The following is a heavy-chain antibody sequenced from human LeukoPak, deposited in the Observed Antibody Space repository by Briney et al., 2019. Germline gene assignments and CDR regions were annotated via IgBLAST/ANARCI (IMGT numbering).Heavy chain of an antibody. CDR3: ARGSGIAAALFDY. V-gene: IGHV4-34*01. D-gene: IGHD6-13*01. J-gene: IGHJ4*02. CDR1: GGSFSGYY. Sequence: SETLSLTCAVYGGSFSGYYWSWIRQPPGKGLEWIGEINHSGSTNYNPSLKSRVTISVDTSRNQFSLKLSSVTAADTAVYYCARGSGIAAALFDYWGQGTLVTVSS. CDR2: INHSGST.